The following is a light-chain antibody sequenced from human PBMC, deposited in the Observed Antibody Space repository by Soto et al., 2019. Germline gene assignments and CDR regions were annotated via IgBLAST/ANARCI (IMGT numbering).Light chain of an antibody. CDR2: AAS. Sequence: IQMTQSPSTLSASVGDRVTITCRASQTISSWLAWYQQKPGKAPKLLIYAASSLEAGVPSRFSGSGSGTEFTLTISSLQPDDFATYYCQRYNSYSRTFGQGTKVDIK. V-gene: IGKV1-5*01. CDR1: QTISSW. CDR3: QRYNSYSRT. J-gene: IGKJ1*01.